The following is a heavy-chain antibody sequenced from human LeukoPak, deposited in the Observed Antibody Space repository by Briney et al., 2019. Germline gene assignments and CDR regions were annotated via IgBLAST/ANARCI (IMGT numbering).Heavy chain of an antibody. CDR1: GYAFTGYY. CDR2: INPSGGDT. J-gene: IGHJ4*02. D-gene: IGHD4-11*01. CDR3: ARSYNNYDYFDY. Sequence: ASVKVSCKASGYAFTGYYMHWVRQAPGQGLEWVGIINPSGGDTSYAQRFLGRVTMTRDTSTSTLYMELSSLRSEDTAVYYCARSYNNYDYFDYWGQGTLVTVSS. V-gene: IGHV1-46*01.